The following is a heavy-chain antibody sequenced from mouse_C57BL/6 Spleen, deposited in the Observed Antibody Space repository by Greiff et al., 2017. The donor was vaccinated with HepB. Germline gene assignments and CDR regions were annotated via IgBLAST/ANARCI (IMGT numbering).Heavy chain of an antibody. CDR3: ARSITTVVAYYAMDY. V-gene: IGHV1-80*01. CDR1: GYAFSSYW. Sequence: QVQLKESGAELVKPGASVKISCKASGYAFSSYWMNWVKQRPGKGLEWIGQIYPGDGDTNYNGKFKGKATLTADKSSSTAYMQHSSLTSEDSAVYFCARSITTVVAYYAMDYWGQGTSVTVSS. D-gene: IGHD1-1*01. CDR2: IYPGDGDT. J-gene: IGHJ4*01.